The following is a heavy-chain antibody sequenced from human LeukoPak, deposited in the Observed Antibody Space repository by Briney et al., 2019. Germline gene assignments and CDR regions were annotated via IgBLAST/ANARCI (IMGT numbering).Heavy chain of an antibody. V-gene: IGHV3-23*01. CDR2: ISGSGGST. Sequence: PGGSLRLSCAASGFTFSSYAMSWVRQAPGKGLEWVSAISGSGGSTYYADSVKGRFTISRDNAKNSLYLQMNSLRAEDTAVYYCARDRYCSGGSCYFGHYYYYMDVWGKGTTVTVSS. CDR1: GFTFSSYA. CDR3: ARDRYCSGGSCYFGHYYYYMDV. D-gene: IGHD2-15*01. J-gene: IGHJ6*03.